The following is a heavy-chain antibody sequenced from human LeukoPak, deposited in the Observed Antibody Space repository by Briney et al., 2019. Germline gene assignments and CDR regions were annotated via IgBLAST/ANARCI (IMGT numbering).Heavy chain of an antibody. J-gene: IGHJ3*02. V-gene: IGHV4-59*08. Sequence: PSDTLSLTCTVSGGCISSYYWSWLRQPPGKGLEWIGYIYYSGNTNYNPSLKSRVTISVDTSKNQFSLKLSSVTAADTAVYFCARHISDYGGSPHRAFDIWGQGTMVTVSS. CDR3: ARHISDYGGSPHRAFDI. CDR1: GGCISSYY. CDR2: IYYSGNT. D-gene: IGHD4-23*01.